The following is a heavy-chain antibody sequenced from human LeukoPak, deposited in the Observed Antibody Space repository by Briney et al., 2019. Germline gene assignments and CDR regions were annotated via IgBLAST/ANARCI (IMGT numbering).Heavy chain of an antibody. J-gene: IGHJ4*02. D-gene: IGHD2-15*01. CDR1: GFTFSSYE. CDR3: ARAQPGYCSGGSCYEFDY. V-gene: IGHV3-48*03. CDR2: ISSSGSTI. Sequence: GGSLRLSCAASGFTFSSYEMNWVRQAPGKGLEWVSYISSSGSTIYYAHSVKGRFTISRDNAKNSLYLQMNSLRAEDTAVYYCARAQPGYCSGGSCYEFDYWGQGTLVTVSS.